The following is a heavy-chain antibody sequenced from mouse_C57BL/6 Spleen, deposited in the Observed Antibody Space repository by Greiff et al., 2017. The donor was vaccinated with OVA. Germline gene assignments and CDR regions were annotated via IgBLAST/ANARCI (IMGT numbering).Heavy chain of an antibody. J-gene: IGHJ3*01. V-gene: IGHV3-6*01. Sequence: ESGPGLVKPSQSLSLTCSVTGYSITSGYYWNWIRQFPGNNLEWMGYISYDGSNNYNPSLKNRISITRDTSKNQFFLKLNSVTTEDTATYYCARDGEDAYWGQGTLVTVSA. CDR3: ARDGEDAY. CDR2: ISYDGSN. CDR1: GYSITSGYY.